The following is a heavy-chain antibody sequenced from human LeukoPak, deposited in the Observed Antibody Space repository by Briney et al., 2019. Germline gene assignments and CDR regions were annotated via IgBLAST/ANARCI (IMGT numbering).Heavy chain of an antibody. Sequence: GESLKISCKGSGYSFTSSWIGWVRQMPGKGLEWMGIIYPGDSDTRYSPSFQGQVTISADKSISTVYLQWSSLKASDTAMYYCARQITDQSSGYDSIDYWGQGTLVTVSS. D-gene: IGHD5-12*01. V-gene: IGHV5-51*01. CDR2: IYPGDSDT. J-gene: IGHJ4*02. CDR3: ARQITDQSSGYDSIDY. CDR1: GYSFTSSW.